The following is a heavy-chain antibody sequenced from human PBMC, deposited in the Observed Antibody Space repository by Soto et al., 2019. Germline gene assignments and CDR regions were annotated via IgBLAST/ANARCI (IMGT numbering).Heavy chain of an antibody. Sequence: SVKVSCKASVYTFTSYAMHWVRQAPGQRLEWMGWINAGNGNTKYSQKFQGRVTITRDTSASTAYMELSSLRSEDTAVYYCARVLVGATPVDYWGQGTLVTVSS. V-gene: IGHV1-3*01. CDR3: ARVLVGATPVDY. J-gene: IGHJ4*02. CDR1: VYTFTSYA. CDR2: INAGNGNT. D-gene: IGHD1-26*01.